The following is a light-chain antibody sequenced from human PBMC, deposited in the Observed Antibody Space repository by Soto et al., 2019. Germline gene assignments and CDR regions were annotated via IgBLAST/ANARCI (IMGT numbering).Light chain of an antibody. CDR3: QKYHRALLT. CDR2: AAS. J-gene: IGKJ3*01. V-gene: IGKV1-27*01. CDR1: QDIRNY. Sequence: DIQMTQSPSSLSASVGDRVTMTCRASQDIRNYVAWYQQKPGEVPKLLIYAASTLQSGVPARFSGGGFGTDFTLTISSLRPEDVATYYCQKYHRALLTFGPGTKVDLK.